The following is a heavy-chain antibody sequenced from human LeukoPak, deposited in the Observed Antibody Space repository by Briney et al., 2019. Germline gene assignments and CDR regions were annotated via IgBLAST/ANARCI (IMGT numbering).Heavy chain of an antibody. D-gene: IGHD6-13*01. V-gene: IGHV3-7*03. J-gene: IGHJ4*02. Sequence: GGSLRFSCAASGFTFSNYWMSWVRQAPGKGLEWVANIKQDGSEKYYVDSVKGRFTISRDNAKNSLYLQMNSLRAEDTAMYYCARDLLVVGAAGRFDFWGQGTLVTVSS. CDR3: ARDLLVVGAAGRFDF. CDR1: GFTFSNYW. CDR2: IKQDGSEK.